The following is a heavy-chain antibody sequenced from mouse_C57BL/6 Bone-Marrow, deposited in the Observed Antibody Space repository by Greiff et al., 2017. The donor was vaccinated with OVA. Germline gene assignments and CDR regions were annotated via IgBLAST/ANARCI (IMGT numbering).Heavy chain of an antibody. D-gene: IGHD4-1*02. Sequence: VQLKQPGAELVKPGASVKLSCKASGYTFTSYWMQWVKQRPGQGLEWIGEIDPSDSYTNYNQKFKGKATLTVDTSSSTAYMQLSSLTSEDSAVYYCASASSTGFYAMDYWGQGTSVTVSS. J-gene: IGHJ4*01. V-gene: IGHV1-50*01. CDR2: IDPSDSYT. CDR3: ASASSTGFYAMDY. CDR1: GYTFTSYW.